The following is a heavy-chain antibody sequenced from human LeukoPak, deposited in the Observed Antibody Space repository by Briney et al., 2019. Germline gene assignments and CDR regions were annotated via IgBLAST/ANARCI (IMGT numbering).Heavy chain of an antibody. CDR3: ARVTGYVMEDYFDY. Sequence: PSETLSLTCAVYGGSFSGYYWSWIRQPPGKGLEWTGSIYYSGSTYYNPSLKSRVTISVDTSKNQFSLRLSSVTAADTAVYYCARVTGYVMEDYFDYWGQGTLVTVSS. CDR2: IYYSGST. D-gene: IGHD6-13*01. CDR1: GGSFSGYY. J-gene: IGHJ4*02. V-gene: IGHV4-34*01.